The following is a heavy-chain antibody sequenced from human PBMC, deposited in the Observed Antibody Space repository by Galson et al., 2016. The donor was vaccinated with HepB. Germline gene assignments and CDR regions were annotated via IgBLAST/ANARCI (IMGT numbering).Heavy chain of an antibody. CDR2: VYASGDT. V-gene: IGHV4-4*07. CDR3: VRENVALAAHDI. J-gene: IGHJ4*02. CDR1: GDSMNIYF. D-gene: IGHD6-25*01. Sequence: ETLSLTCTVSGDSMNIYFWNWIRQPAGKGLEWIGRVYASGDTNYNPSLKSRVTMSLDTSLRQFSLKLTSVTAADTAVYYCVRENVALAAHDIWGQGILVAVS.